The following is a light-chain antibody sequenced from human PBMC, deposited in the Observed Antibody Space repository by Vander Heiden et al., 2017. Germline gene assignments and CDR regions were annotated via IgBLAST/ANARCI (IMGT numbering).Light chain of an antibody. CDR3: QAWDSSTVV. CDR1: QLGDKY. Sequence: SYELTQPPSVSVSPGQTARITCSGAQLGDKYACWYQQKPGQSPVLVSYQDYKRPAGIPERFSGSNAGNTATLTISGTQAMDEADYYCQAWDSSTVVFGGGTKLTVL. CDR2: QDY. V-gene: IGLV3-1*01. J-gene: IGLJ2*01.